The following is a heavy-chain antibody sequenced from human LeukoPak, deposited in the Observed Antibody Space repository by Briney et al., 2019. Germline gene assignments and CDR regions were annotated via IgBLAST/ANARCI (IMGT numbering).Heavy chain of an antibody. CDR2: ITYDGTNK. V-gene: IGHV3-30*19. Sequence: GGSLRLSCKASGFTFNNYGLHWVRQAPGKGLEWLAIITYDGTNKYYADSVKGRFTISRDNSKNTLFLQMNSLRAEDTAVYYCARVEYSSSPHLDYWGQGTLVTVSS. CDR1: GFTFNNYG. CDR3: ARVEYSSSPHLDY. D-gene: IGHD6-6*01. J-gene: IGHJ4*02.